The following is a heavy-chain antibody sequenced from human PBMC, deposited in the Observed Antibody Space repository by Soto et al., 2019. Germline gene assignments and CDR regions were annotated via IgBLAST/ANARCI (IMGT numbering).Heavy chain of an antibody. J-gene: IGHJ4*02. CDR1: GFTFSSYA. V-gene: IGHV3-23*01. Sequence: GGSLRLSCAASGFTFSSYAMTWVRQAPGRGLEWVSDISGSGASTYYADSVKGRFTISRDNSKNTLYLQMNSLRAEDTAVYYCAKSRGYSYGYLIDYWGQGTLVTVSS. CDR3: AKSRGYSYGYLIDY. D-gene: IGHD5-18*01. CDR2: ISGSGAST.